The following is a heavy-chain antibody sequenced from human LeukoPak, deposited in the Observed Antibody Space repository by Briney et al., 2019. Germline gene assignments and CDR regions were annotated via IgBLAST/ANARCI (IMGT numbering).Heavy chain of an antibody. CDR2: ISYDGSNK. V-gene: IGHV3-30*18. Sequence: GGSLRLSCAASGFTFSHYGMHWVRQAPGKGLEWVAVISYDGSNKYYADSVKGRFTISRDNSKNTLYLQMNSLRAEDTAVYYCAKDPPMPCSSGCGVDYWGQGTLVTVSS. CDR1: GFTFSHYG. D-gene: IGHD6-19*01. J-gene: IGHJ4*02. CDR3: AKDPPMPCSSGCGVDY.